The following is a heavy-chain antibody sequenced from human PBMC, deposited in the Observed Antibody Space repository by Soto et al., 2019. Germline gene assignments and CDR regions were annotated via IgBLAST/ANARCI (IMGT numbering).Heavy chain of an antibody. Sequence: SLRLSCAASGFTFSSYGMHWVRQAPGKGLEWVAVISYDGSNKYYADSVKGRFTISRDNSKNTLYLQMNSLRAEDTAVYYCAKSHSGSYYGNFMDYWGQGTLVTVSS. D-gene: IGHD1-26*01. CDR3: AKSHSGSYYGNFMDY. J-gene: IGHJ4*02. CDR1: GFTFSSYG. V-gene: IGHV3-30*18. CDR2: ISYDGSNK.